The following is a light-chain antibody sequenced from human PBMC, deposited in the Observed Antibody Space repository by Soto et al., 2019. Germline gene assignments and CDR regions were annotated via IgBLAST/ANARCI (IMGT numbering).Light chain of an antibody. V-gene: IGLV1-51*02. CDR3: GTWDSSLSVGV. J-gene: IGLJ3*02. CDR1: SSNIVNSY. CDR2: ENN. Sequence: QSVLTQPPSVSAAPGQKVTISCSGSSSNIVNSYVSWYQQLPGTAPKLLIYENNKRPSGIPDRFSGSKSGTSATLGITGLQTGDEADYYCGTWDSSLSVGVFGGGTKVTVL.